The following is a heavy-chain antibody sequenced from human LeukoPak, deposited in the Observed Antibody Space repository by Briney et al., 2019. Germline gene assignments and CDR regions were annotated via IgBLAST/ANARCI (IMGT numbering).Heavy chain of an antibody. D-gene: IGHD6-13*01. CDR1: GFTFSSYA. V-gene: IGHV3-66*02. CDR3: AGTAAGTRWFDP. CDR2: IYSGRST. J-gene: IGHJ5*02. Sequence: GGSLRLSCAASGFTFSSYAMSWVRQAPGKGVEWVSVIYSGRSTYYAASVKGRFPISRDNSKNTLYLQMNSLRAEDTAVYYCAGTAAGTRWFDPWGQGTLVTVSS.